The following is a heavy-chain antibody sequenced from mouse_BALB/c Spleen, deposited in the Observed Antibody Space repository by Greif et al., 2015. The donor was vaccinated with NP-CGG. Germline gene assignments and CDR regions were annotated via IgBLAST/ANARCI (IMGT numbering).Heavy chain of an antibody. D-gene: IGHD4-1*01. V-gene: IGHV1-84*02. Sequence: LQESGPELVKPGASVKISCKASGYTFTDCYINWVKQKPGQGLEWIGWIYPGSGNTKYNEKFKGKATLTVDTSSSTAYMQLSSLTSEDTAVYFCARRTGTEAMDYWGQGTSVTVSS. J-gene: IGHJ4*01. CDR3: ARRTGTEAMDY. CDR2: IYPGSGNT. CDR1: GYTFTDCY.